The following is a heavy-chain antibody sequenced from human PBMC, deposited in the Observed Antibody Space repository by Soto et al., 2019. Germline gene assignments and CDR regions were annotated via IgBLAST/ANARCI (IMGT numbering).Heavy chain of an antibody. D-gene: IGHD6-13*01. CDR3: AKRHGQQLANWQVDI. J-gene: IGHJ2*01. Sequence: EVQLLESGGGLVQPGGSLRLSCAASGFTFSTHAMSWVRQAPGKGLEWVSDISSNGGGTFYADSVKGRFTISRDNSKNTLHLQMNRLRDEDTAIYYCAKRHGQQLANWQVDIWGRGSLVTVSS. CDR1: GFTFSTHA. CDR2: ISSNGGGT. V-gene: IGHV3-23*01.